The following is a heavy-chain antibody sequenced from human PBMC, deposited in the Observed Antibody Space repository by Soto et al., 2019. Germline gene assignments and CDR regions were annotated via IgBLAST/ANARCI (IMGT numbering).Heavy chain of an antibody. V-gene: IGHV5-10-1*01. CDR3: ATHVRDGYNCPDY. CDR1: GYSFTTYW. CDR2: TDPSDSYT. Sequence: GESLKISCQGSGYSFTTYWISWVRQMPGKVLEWMGRTDPSDSYTNYSPSFQGHVTISADKSITTAYLQWSSLKASDTAMYYCATHVRDGYNCPDYWGQGTLVTVSS. D-gene: IGHD1-1*01. J-gene: IGHJ4*02.